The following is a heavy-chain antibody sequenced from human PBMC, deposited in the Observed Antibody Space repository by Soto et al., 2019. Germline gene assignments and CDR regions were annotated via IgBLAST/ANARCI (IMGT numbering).Heavy chain of an antibody. D-gene: IGHD2-2*01. J-gene: IGHJ3*02. CDR2: ISGSGGST. V-gene: IGHV3-23*01. CDR3: AKDRGYCSSTSCYRAGAFDI. Sequence: GGSLRLSCAASGFTFSSYAMSWVRQAPGKGLEWVSAISGSGGSTYYADSVKGRFNISRDNSKNTLYLQMNSLRAEDTAVYYCAKDRGYCSSTSCYRAGAFDIWGQGTMVTVSS. CDR1: GFTFSSYA.